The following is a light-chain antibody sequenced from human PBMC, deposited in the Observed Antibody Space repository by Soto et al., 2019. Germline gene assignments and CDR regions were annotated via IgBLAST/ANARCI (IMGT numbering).Light chain of an antibody. CDR1: QDIGND. J-gene: IGKJ1*01. Sequence: IQMTQSPSALSASVRDRVTITCRASQDIGNDLGWYQQKPGKAPNLLIYAASSLRSGVPSRFSGSGSGTHFTLAINSLQAEDSATYFCLQDYTYPLTFGHGTKVEIK. CDR2: AAS. CDR3: LQDYTYPLT. V-gene: IGKV1-6*02.